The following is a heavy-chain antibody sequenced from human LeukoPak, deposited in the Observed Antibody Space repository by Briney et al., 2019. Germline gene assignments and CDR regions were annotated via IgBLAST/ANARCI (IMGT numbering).Heavy chain of an antibody. CDR2: TYYRSKWYN. D-gene: IGHD6-19*01. Sequence: SQTLSLTCAVSGDSVSSKNGAWNWIRQSPSRGLEWLERTYYRSKWYNDYAESMEGRMTISQDTSKNQYSLHLNSVTPDDTAVYCCARDLGTTGWHTFDYWGQGTLVTVSS. CDR3: ARDLGTTGWHTFDY. V-gene: IGHV6-1*01. CDR1: GDSVSSKNGA. J-gene: IGHJ4*02.